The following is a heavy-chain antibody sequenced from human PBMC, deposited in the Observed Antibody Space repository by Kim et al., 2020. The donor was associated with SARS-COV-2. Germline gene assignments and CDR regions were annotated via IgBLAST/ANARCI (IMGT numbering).Heavy chain of an antibody. CDR3: ARPNKDRGRPNWFDP. Sequence: SETLSLTCTVSGGSISSSSYYWGWIRQPPGKGLEWIGSIYYSGSTYYNPSLKSRVTISVDTSKNQFSLKLSSVTAADTAVYYCARPNKDRGRPNWFDPWGQGTLVTVSS. CDR1: GGSISSSSYY. CDR2: IYYSGST. J-gene: IGHJ5*02. D-gene: IGHD2-15*01. V-gene: IGHV4-39*01.